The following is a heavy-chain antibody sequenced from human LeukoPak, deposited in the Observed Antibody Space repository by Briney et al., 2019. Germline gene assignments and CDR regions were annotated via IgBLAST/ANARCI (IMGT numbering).Heavy chain of an antibody. CDR2: INHGGGT. CDR3: ARVSDIMISFGGGISYFDY. J-gene: IGHJ4*02. Sequence: PSETLSLTCVVYGGSFSDYHWTWIRQPPGKGLEWIGEINHGGGTDYNPSLRSRLTISLDTSKKEFSLQLSSVTAADTGVYYCARVSDIMISFGGGISYFDYWGQGSLVTVSS. D-gene: IGHD3-16*02. CDR1: GGSFSDYH. V-gene: IGHV4-34*01.